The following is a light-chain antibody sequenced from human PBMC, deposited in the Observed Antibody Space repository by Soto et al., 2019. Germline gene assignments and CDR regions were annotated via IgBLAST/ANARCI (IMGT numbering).Light chain of an antibody. CDR2: GAS. J-gene: IGKJ3*01. Sequence: EIVLTQSPATLSVFPGEKATLSCGASQSVSNNLAWYHQKPGQAPRPLIDGASTRATGVPARFSGSGSGTEFTLTISSLQSEDSAIYYCQQYSSWPFTFGPGTKVAIE. CDR1: QSVSNN. V-gene: IGKV3-15*01. CDR3: QQYSSWPFT.